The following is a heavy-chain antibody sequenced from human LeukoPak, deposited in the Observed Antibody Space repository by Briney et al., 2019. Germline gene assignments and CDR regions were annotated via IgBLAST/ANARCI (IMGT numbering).Heavy chain of an antibody. Sequence: GRSLRLSCASSGFTFSSYGMHWVRQAPGKGLEWVAVISYDGSNKYYADSVKGRFTISRDNSKNTLYLQMNSLRAEDTAVYYCPTDRSICYYDLTGYFDYWGQGTLVTVSS. J-gene: IGHJ4*02. CDR1: GFTFSSYG. CDR2: ISYDGSNK. CDR3: PTDRSICYYDLTGYFDY. D-gene: IGHD2-15*01. V-gene: IGHV3-30*03.